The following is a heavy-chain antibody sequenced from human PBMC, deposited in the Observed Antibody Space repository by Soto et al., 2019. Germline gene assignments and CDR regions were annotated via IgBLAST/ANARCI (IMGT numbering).Heavy chain of an antibody. J-gene: IGHJ5*02. CDR1: GGSIISSSYY. CDR2: IYYSGST. CDR3: ARRGRIAVAGTIDYWFDP. Sequence: PSETLSLTCTVSGGSIISSSYYWGWIRQPPGKGLEWIGSIYYSGSTYYNPSLKSRVTISVDTSKNQFSLKLSSVTAADTAVYYCARRGRIAVAGTIDYWFDPWGQGTLVTVSS. D-gene: IGHD6-19*01. V-gene: IGHV4-39*01.